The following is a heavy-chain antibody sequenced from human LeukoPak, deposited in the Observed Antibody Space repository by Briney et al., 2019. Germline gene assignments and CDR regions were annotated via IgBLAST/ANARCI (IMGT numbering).Heavy chain of an antibody. V-gene: IGHV4-59*01. CDR2: VYYSGST. Sequence: SETLSLTCSVSGVSINNYYWSWIREPPGRGLEWIGYVYYSGSTNYNPSLKSRVTISVDTSKNQFSLRLSSVTAADTAVYYCARSRGYSGYAYDAFDIWGQGTMVTVSS. J-gene: IGHJ3*02. D-gene: IGHD5-12*01. CDR1: GVSINNYY. CDR3: ARSRGYSGYAYDAFDI.